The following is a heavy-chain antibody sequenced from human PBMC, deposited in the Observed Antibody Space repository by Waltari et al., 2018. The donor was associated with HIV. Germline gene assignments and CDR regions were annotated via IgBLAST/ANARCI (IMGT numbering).Heavy chain of an antibody. Sequence: QVQLQQWGAGLLKPSETLSLTCAVHGPSFTNNHWTWIRQTPGKGLEWIGEINDGGMTNYNPSLGRRVAMSVDTSKNQFSLKLKSVTAADTAIYYCASYIIVATGTHFDSWGQGTQVTVST. CDR1: GPSFTNNH. J-gene: IGHJ4*02. CDR3: ASYIIVATGTHFDS. V-gene: IGHV4-34*02. D-gene: IGHD3-22*01. CDR2: INDGGMT.